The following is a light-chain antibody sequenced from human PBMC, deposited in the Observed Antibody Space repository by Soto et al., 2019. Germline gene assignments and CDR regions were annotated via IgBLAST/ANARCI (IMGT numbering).Light chain of an antibody. CDR3: QQYNSYPWT. V-gene: IGKV1-5*03. CDR2: KAS. Sequence: DIQMTQSPSTLSASVGDRVTITCRASQSVNSWLAWYQRKPGKAPKLLIYKASSLESGVPSRFSGSGSGTEFTLTTSSLQPDDFATYYCQQYNSYPWTFGQGTKVDIK. J-gene: IGKJ1*01. CDR1: QSVNSW.